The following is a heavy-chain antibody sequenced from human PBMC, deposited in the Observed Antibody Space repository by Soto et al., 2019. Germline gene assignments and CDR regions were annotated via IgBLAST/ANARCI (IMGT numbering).Heavy chain of an antibody. CDR3: ARGWDYYGKDV. CDR2: IYYRGNT. J-gene: IGHJ6*02. V-gene: IGHV4-31*03. CDR1: GGSISSDDYY. D-gene: IGHD3-16*01. Sequence: SETRSLTCTVSGGSISSDDYYWKWIRQRPGKCLEWIGNIYYRGNTNYNPSLKSRIIMSMDMSENQFTLKLTSVTAADTAVYYCARGWDYYGKDVWGQGSTVTVSS.